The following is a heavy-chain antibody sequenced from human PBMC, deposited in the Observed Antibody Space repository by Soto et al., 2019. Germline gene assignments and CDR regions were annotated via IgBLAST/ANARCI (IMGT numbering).Heavy chain of an antibody. J-gene: IGHJ3*02. V-gene: IGHV1-3*01. CDR1: GYTFTSYA. Sequence: ASVKLSCTDSGYTFTSYAMHWVRQAPGQRLEWMGWINAGNGNTKYSQKFQGRVTITRDTSASTAYMELSSLRSEDTAVYYCARARGYSYGYDAFDIWGQGTMVTVSS. CDR3: ARARGYSYGYDAFDI. D-gene: IGHD5-18*01. CDR2: INAGNGNT.